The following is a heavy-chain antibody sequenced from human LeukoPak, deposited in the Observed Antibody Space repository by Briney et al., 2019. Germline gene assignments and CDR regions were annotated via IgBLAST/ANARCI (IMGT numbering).Heavy chain of an antibody. Sequence: ASVKVSCKASGYTFTSYGISWVRQAPGQGLEWMGWISAYNGNTNYAQKLQGRVTMTPDTSTSTAYMELRSLRSDDTAVYYCARAVDTAMAGYYYYMDVWGKGTTVTVSS. CDR1: GYTFTSYG. J-gene: IGHJ6*03. CDR2: ISAYNGNT. V-gene: IGHV1-18*01. D-gene: IGHD5-18*01. CDR3: ARAVDTAMAGYYYYMDV.